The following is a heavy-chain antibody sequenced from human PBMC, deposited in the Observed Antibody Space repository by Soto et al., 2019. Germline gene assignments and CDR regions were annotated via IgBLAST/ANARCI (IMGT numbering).Heavy chain of an antibody. J-gene: IGHJ6*02. Sequence: QVQLQESGPGLVKPSQTLSLTCTVSGGSISSGGYYWSWIRQHPGKGLEWIGYIYYSGSTYYNPSRGRRVTISVDTSKNQFSLKLSSVTAADTAVYYCARGGRRSPGMDVWGQGTTVTVSS. CDR2: IYYSGST. CDR3: ARGGRRSPGMDV. V-gene: IGHV4-31*03. CDR1: GGSISSGGYY.